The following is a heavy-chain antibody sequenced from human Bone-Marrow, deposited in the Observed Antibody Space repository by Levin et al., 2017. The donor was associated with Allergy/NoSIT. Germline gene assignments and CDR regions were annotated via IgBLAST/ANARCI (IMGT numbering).Heavy chain of an antibody. Sequence: GESLKISCAASGFTFSSYGMHWVRRAPGKGLEWVAIISYDGSNKYYADSVKGRFTISRDNSKNTVDLQMNSLSDADTAMYYCVKDLYHDSGWYSKYFDSWGRGTHVTVAS. CDR3: VKDLYHDSGWYSKYFDS. CDR2: ISYDGSNK. CDR1: GFTFSSYG. J-gene: IGHJ4*02. V-gene: IGHV3-30*18. D-gene: IGHD6-13*01.